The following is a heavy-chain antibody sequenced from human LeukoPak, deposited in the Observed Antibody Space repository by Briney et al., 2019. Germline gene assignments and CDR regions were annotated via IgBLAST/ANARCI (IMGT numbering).Heavy chain of an antibody. CDR1: GFTFSSYA. CDR2: ISGSGGST. D-gene: IGHD2-2*01. Sequence: GGSLRLSCAASGFTFSSYAMSWVRQAPGKGLEWVSAISGSGGSTYYADSVKGRFTISRDNSKNTLYLQMNSLRAEDTAVYYCAKDRLGYCSSTSCAYFDYWGQGTLVTVSS. V-gene: IGHV3-23*01. CDR3: AKDRLGYCSSTSCAYFDY. J-gene: IGHJ4*02.